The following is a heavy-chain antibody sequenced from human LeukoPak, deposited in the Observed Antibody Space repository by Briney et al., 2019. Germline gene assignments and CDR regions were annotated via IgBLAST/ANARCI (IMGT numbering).Heavy chain of an antibody. CDR3: AKGSYYYGSGSSFYMDV. CDR2: IRYDGSNK. CDR1: GFTFSSYG. V-gene: IGHV3-30*02. Sequence: PGGSLRLSCAASGFTFSSYGMHWVRQAPGKGLEWVAFIRYDGSNKYYADSVKGRFTISRDNSKNTLYLQMNSLRAEDTAVYYCAKGSYYYGSGSSFYMDVWGKGTTVTVSS. D-gene: IGHD3-10*01. J-gene: IGHJ6*03.